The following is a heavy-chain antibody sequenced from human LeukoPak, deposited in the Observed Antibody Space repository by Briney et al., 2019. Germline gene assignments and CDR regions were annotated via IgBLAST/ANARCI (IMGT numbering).Heavy chain of an antibody. D-gene: IGHD6-6*01. J-gene: IGHJ4*02. CDR3: ARERCSSSSDSNY. Sequence: SSETLSLTCAVYGGSFSGYYWSWIRQPPGKGLEWIGEINHSGSTNYNPSLKSRVTISVDTSKNQFSLKLSSVTAADTAVYYCARERCSSSSDSNYWGQGTLVTVSS. CDR1: GGSFSGYY. V-gene: IGHV4-34*01. CDR2: INHSGST.